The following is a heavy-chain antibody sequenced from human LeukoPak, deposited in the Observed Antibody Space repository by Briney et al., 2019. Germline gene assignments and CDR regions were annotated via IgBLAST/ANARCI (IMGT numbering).Heavy chain of an antibody. CDR3: ATTIVGATRR. V-gene: IGHV3-33*01. CDR1: GFTFSSYG. J-gene: IGHJ4*02. CDR2: IWYDGSNK. Sequence: GGSLRLSCAASGFTFSSYGVHWVRQAPGKGLEWVAVIWYDGSNKYYADSVKGRFTISRDNSKNTLYLQMNSLRAEDTAVYYCATTIVGATRRWGQGTLVTVSS. D-gene: IGHD1-26*01.